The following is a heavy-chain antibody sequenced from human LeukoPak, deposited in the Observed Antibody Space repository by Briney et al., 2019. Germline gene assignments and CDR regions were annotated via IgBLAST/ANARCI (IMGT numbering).Heavy chain of an antibody. V-gene: IGHV4-4*07. CDR3: ARGRWELPY. Sequence: SETLSLTCTVSDGSISSYHWSWIRQSAGKGLEWIGRICSSGSTNYNPSLKSRVTMSVDTSKNQVSLKLSSVTAADTAVYYCARGRWELPYWGQGTLVTVSP. D-gene: IGHD2-15*01. CDR2: ICSSGST. J-gene: IGHJ4*02. CDR1: DGSISSYH.